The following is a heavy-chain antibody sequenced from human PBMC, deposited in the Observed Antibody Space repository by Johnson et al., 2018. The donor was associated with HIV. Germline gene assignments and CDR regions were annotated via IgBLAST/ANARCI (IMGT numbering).Heavy chain of an antibody. J-gene: IGHJ3*02. CDR1: GFTFSDYY. Sequence: VQLVESGGGLVKPGGSLRLSCAASGFTFSDYYMSWIRQALGKGLEWVSYISSSGSTIYYADSVKGRFTISRDNAKNSLYLQMNSLRAEDTAVYYCARDWVRSPDYYDSSGYNHGAFDIWGQGTMVTVSS. V-gene: IGHV3-11*04. CDR3: ARDWVRSPDYYDSSGYNHGAFDI. D-gene: IGHD3-22*01. CDR2: ISSSGSTI.